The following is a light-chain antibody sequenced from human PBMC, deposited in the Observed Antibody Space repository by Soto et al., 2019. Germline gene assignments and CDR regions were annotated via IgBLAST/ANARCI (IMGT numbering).Light chain of an antibody. J-gene: IGKJ1*01. CDR1: QSVSTN. CDR3: KQYYTWPRT. V-gene: IGKV3-15*01. Sequence: EIVMTQSPGTLSVSPGEGATLSCRASQSVSTNLAWYQQKPDQAPRLLIYGASTTATGMPARFSGSGSGTEFTLTISSLQSEDFEVYYCKQYYTWPRTFGQGTRVEIK. CDR2: GAS.